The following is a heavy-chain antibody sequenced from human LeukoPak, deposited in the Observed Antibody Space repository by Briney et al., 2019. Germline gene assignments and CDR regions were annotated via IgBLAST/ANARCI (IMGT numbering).Heavy chain of an antibody. D-gene: IGHD2-15*01. J-gene: IGHJ4*02. CDR2: INNDGRST. V-gene: IGHV3-74*01. Sequence: GGSLRLSCASSGFTFSFYWMHWVRQAPGKGLVWVSRINNDGRSTSYAGSVKGRFTISRDNAKNTLYLQMNSLRAEDAAVYYCARDNEYCTGGTCRLDYWGQGALVTVSS. CDR1: GFTFSFYW. CDR3: ARDNEYCTGGTCRLDY.